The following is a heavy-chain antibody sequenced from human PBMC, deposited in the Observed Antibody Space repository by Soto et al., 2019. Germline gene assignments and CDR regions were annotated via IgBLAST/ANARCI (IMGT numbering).Heavy chain of an antibody. Sequence: SVKVSCKASGGTFSSYAISWVRQAPGQGLEWMGGIIPIFGTANYAQKFQGRVTITADEPTSTAYMELSSLRSEDTAVYYCASRKSVYYYDSSGYFDYWGQGTLVTVSS. CDR1: GGTFSSYA. J-gene: IGHJ4*02. CDR3: ASRKSVYYYDSSGYFDY. D-gene: IGHD3-22*01. V-gene: IGHV1-69*13. CDR2: IIPIFGTA.